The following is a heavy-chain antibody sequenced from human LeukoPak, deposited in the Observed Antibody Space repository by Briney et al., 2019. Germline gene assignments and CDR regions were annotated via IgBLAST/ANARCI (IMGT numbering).Heavy chain of an antibody. CDR3: AITYDILTGYYPFDY. CDR2: ISGSGGST. CDR1: GFTFSSYA. V-gene: IGHV3-23*01. D-gene: IGHD3-9*01. J-gene: IGHJ4*02. Sequence: GGSLRLSCAASGFTFSSYAMSWVRQAPGKGLEWVSAISGSGGSTYYADSVKGRFTIPRDNSKNTLYLQMNSLRAEDTAVYYCAITYDILTGYYPFDYWGQGTLVTVSS.